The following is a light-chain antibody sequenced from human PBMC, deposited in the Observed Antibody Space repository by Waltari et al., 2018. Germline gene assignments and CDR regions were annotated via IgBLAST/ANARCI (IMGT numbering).Light chain of an antibody. CDR1: QSVVFSSNNKNY. CDR2: WAS. V-gene: IGKV4-1*01. Sequence: DIVLTQYPEYLPVSLGERATINCKSSQSVVFSSNNKNYLAWYQQKPGQPPKLLITWASTRESGVPDRFSGSGSETDFTLTISSLQAEDVAVYYCQQCYTFPYTFGQGTKLEIK. CDR3: QQCYTFPYT. J-gene: IGKJ2*01.